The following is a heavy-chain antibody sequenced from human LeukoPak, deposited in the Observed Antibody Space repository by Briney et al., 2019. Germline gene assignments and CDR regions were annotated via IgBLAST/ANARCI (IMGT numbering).Heavy chain of an antibody. CDR3: ARGRPSVGATPYYYYYYMDV. J-gene: IGHJ6*03. CDR1: GYTFTSYG. CDR2: ISAYNGNT. V-gene: IGHV1-18*01. Sequence: ASVKVSCKASGYTFTSYGISWVRQAPGRGLEWMGWISAYNGNTNYAQKLQGRVTMTTDTSTSTAYMELRSLRSDDTAVYYCARGRPSVGATPYYYYYYMDVWGKGTTVTVSS. D-gene: IGHD1-26*01.